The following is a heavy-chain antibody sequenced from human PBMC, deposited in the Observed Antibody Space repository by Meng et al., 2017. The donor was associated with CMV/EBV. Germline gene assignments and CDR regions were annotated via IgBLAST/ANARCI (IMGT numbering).Heavy chain of an antibody. Sequence: ASVKVSRKASGYTFTSYGISWVRQAPGQGLEWMGWISAYNGNTNYAQKLQGRVTMTTDTSTSTAYMELRSLRSDDTAVYYCARVGPDSGSYSDDYWGQGTLVTVSS. CDR2: ISAYNGNT. CDR1: GYTFTSYG. CDR3: ARVGPDSGSYSDDY. D-gene: IGHD1-26*01. V-gene: IGHV1-18*01. J-gene: IGHJ4*02.